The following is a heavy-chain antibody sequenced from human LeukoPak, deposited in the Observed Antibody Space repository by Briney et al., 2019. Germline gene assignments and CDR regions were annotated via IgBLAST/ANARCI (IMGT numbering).Heavy chain of an antibody. CDR2: IYYSGST. Sequence: SETLSLTCTVSGGSISSGVYYWSWIRQHPGKGLEWIGYIYYSGSTYYNPSLKSLVTISVDTSKNQFSLKLSSVTAAATAVYYCARVNYDFWSGYPSCFDYWGQGTLVTVSS. CDR1: GGSISSGVYY. J-gene: IGHJ4*02. D-gene: IGHD3-3*01. CDR3: ARVNYDFWSGYPSCFDY. V-gene: IGHV4-31*01.